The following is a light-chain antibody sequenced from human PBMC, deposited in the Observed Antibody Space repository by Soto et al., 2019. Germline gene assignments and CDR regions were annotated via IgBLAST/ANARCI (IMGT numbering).Light chain of an antibody. J-gene: IGLJ1*01. CDR1: SSDVGGYNY. V-gene: IGLV2-14*01. Sequence: QSALTQPASVSGSPGQSITISCTGTSSDVGGYNYVSWYQHHPGKAPKLMISEVSNQPSGVSNRFSGSKSGNTASLTISGLQAEDEADYYCTSRTSRSTYVFGTGTKLTVL. CDR2: EVS. CDR3: TSRTSRSTYV.